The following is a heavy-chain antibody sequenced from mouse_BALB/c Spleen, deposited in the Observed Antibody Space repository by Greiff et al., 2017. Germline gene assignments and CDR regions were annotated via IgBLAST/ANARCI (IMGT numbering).Heavy chain of an antibody. J-gene: IGHJ1*01. V-gene: IGHV1-63*02. CDR1: GYTFTNYW. Sequence: QVKLQQSGAELVRPGTSVKISCKASGYTFTNYWLGWVKQRPGHGLEWIGDIYPGGGYTNYNEKFKGKATLTADTSSSTAYMQLSSLTSEDSAVYFCARGITTVVAWYFDVWGAGTTVTVSS. CDR2: IYPGGGYT. D-gene: IGHD1-1*01. CDR3: ARGITTVVAWYFDV.